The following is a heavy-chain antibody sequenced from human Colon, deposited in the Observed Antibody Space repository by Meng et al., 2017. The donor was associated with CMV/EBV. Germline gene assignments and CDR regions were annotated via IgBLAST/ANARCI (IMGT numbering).Heavy chain of an antibody. CDR1: GFTVSSTH. CDR3: ARGYSGTSS. D-gene: IGHD1-26*01. J-gene: IGHJ4*02. Sequence: QVGESGGDLVQPGGSLRLSCAASGFTVSSTHMSWVRQAPGKGLEWVSVIYSGGSTFYADSVKGRFTISIDNSKNTLYLQMNSLSAEDTAVYYCARGYSGTSSWGQGTLVTVSS. V-gene: IGHV3-66*01. CDR2: IYSGGST.